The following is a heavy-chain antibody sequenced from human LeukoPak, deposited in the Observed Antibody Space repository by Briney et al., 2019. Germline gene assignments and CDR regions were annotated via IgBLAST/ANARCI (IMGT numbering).Heavy chain of an antibody. J-gene: IGHJ4*02. CDR2: IYHSGST. D-gene: IGHD3-22*01. CDR3: ARGGIYYYDSSGYD. V-gene: IGHV4-38-2*01. CDR1: GYSINSGHY. Sequence: SETLSLACAVSGYSINSGHYWGWIRQPPGKGLEWIGCIYHSGSTYYSPSLKSRVTISVDTSKNQFSLKLTSVTAADTAVYYCARGGIYYYDSSGYDWGQGSLVTVSS.